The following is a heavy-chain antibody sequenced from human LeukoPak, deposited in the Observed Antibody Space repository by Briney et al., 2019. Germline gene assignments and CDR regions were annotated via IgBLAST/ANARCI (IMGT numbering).Heavy chain of an antibody. CDR1: TSR. D-gene: IGHD3-22*01. V-gene: IGHV1-18*01. Sequence: RASVKVSCKATSRISWVRQAPGQGLEWMGWIGSYGGDTYYAQKFQGRVTVTTDTSTSTVYMELRSLRSDDTAVYYCARDLWNFYDDSGYYRDFDSWGQGTLVTVSS. CDR3: ARDLWNFYDDSGYYRDFDS. J-gene: IGHJ5*01. CDR2: IGSYGGDT.